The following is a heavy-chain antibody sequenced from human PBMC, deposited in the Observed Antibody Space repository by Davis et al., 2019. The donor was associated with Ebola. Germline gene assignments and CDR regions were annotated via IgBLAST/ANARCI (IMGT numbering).Heavy chain of an antibody. CDR2: INHSGST. J-gene: IGHJ4*02. CDR3: ARREIDGDYVQDS. D-gene: IGHD4-17*01. Sequence: SETLSLTCAVYGGSFSGYYWSWIRQPPGKGLEWIGEINHSGSTNYNPSLKSRVTISVDTSKNQFSLKLSSVTAADTAVYYCARREIDGDYVQDSWGQGTVVTVSS. CDR1: GGSFSGYY. V-gene: IGHV4-34*01.